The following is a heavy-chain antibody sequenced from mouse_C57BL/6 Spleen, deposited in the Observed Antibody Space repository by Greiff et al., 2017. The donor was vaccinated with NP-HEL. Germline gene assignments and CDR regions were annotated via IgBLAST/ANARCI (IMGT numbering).Heavy chain of an antibody. V-gene: IGHV14-1*01. D-gene: IGHD4-1*02. J-gene: IGHJ3*01. Sequence: EVQLKESGAELVRPGASVKLSCTASGFNIKDYYMHWVKQRPEQGLEWIGRIDPEDGDTEYAPKFQGKATMTADPSSNTAYLQLSSLTSEDTAVYYCTPQLGLAYWGQGTLVTVSA. CDR1: GFNIKDYY. CDR2: IDPEDGDT. CDR3: TPQLGLAY.